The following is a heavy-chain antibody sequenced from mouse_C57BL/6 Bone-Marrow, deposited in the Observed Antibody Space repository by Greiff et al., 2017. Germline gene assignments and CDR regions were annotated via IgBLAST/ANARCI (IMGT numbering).Heavy chain of an antibody. CDR2: ISNGGGST. D-gene: IGHD1-1*01. CDR3: ARRSITTVVPYWYFDV. J-gene: IGHJ1*03. V-gene: IGHV5-12*01. CDR1: GFTFSDYY. Sequence: EVNVVESGGGLVQPGGSLKLSCAASGFTFSDYYMYWVRQTPEKRLEWVAYISNGGGSTYYPDTVKGRFTISRDNAKNTLYLQMSRLKSEDTAMYYCARRSITTVVPYWYFDVWGTGTTVTVSS.